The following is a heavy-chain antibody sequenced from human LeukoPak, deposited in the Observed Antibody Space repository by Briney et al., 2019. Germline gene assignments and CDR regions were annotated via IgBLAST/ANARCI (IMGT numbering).Heavy chain of an antibody. CDR3: ARGGIAAAGTSFDY. CDR2: ISSSSSTI. Sequence: GGSLRLSCAASGFTFSSYSMTWIRQAPGKGLEWLSYISSSSSTIYYGVSVKGRFTISRDNAKNSLYLQMNSLRDEDTAVYYCARGGIAAAGTSFDYWGQGILVTVSS. D-gene: IGHD6-13*01. CDR1: GFTFSSYS. J-gene: IGHJ4*02. V-gene: IGHV3-48*02.